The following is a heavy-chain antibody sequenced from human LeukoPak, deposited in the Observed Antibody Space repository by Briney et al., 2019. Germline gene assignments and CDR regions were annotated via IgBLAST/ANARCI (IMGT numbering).Heavy chain of an antibody. V-gene: IGHV3-23*01. CDR2: TSAGGVIT. D-gene: IGHD3-22*01. CDR1: GFTFSDHA. Sequence: GGSLRLSCAASGFTFSDHAMTWVRQTLAKGLESVSSTSAGGVITHYAESVKGRFTISRDNSKSTPYLQMNSLRAEDTAIYFCAYLDSSGFYYGRLRYWGQGTPVTVSS. CDR3: AYLDSSGFYYGRLRY. J-gene: IGHJ4*02.